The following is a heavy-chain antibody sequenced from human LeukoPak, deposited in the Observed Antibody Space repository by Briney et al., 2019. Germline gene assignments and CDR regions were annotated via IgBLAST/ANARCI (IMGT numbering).Heavy chain of an antibody. J-gene: IGHJ6*02. D-gene: IGHD6-19*01. CDR3: ARDGGRYSSGWYSLITYYYYGMDV. CDR1: GFNFSSYG. CDR2: IWYDGSNK. V-gene: IGHV3-33*01. Sequence: GRSLRLSCAASGFNFSSYGMHWVRQAPGKGLEWVAVIWYDGSNKYYADSVKGRFTLSRENSKNTLYLQMHSLRAEDTAVYYCARDGGRYSSGWYSLITYYYYGMDVWGQGTTVTVSS.